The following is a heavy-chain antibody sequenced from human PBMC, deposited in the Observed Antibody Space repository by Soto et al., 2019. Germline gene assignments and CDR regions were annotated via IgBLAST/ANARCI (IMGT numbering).Heavy chain of an antibody. CDR3: AIGDTAMVPIDY. J-gene: IGHJ4*02. V-gene: IGHV3-23*01. Sequence: EVQLLESGGGLVQPGGSLRLSCAASGFTFRSYGMSWVRQAPGKGLEWVSAISGSGGSTYYADSVKGRFTISRDNSKNTLYLQMNSLRAEDTAVYYCAIGDTAMVPIDYWGQGTLVTVSS. CDR1: GFTFRSYG. D-gene: IGHD5-18*01. CDR2: ISGSGGST.